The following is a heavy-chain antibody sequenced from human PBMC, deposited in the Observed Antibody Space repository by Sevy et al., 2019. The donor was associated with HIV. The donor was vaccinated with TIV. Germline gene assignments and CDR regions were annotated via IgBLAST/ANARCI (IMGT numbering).Heavy chain of an antibody. CDR3: AKDRGYSYGYSDY. CDR1: GFTFSSYG. D-gene: IGHD5-18*01. CDR2: IRYDGSNK. J-gene: IGHJ4*02. V-gene: IGHV3-30*02. Sequence: GGSLRLSCAASGFTFSSYGMHWVRQAPGKGLEWVAFIRYDGSNKYYADSVKGRFTISRDNSKNTLYLQMNSLRAEDTAVYYCAKDRGYSYGYSDYWGQRTMVTVSS.